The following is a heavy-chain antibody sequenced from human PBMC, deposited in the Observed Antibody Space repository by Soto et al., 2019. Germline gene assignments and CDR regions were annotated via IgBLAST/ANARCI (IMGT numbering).Heavy chain of an antibody. D-gene: IGHD3-9*01. V-gene: IGHV4-59*01. CDR2: MHHTQGT. CDR1: GASISTYY. J-gene: IGHJ5*02. Sequence: ETLSLTCSVSGASISTYYWTWIRQPPGGGLEWIGYMHHTQGTNDNPSLRGRVHMSIDTSMNQFSLRLTSVTAADTAVYYCARVPFVGYFDWLDPWGHGTLVTVSS. CDR3: ARVPFVGYFDWLDP.